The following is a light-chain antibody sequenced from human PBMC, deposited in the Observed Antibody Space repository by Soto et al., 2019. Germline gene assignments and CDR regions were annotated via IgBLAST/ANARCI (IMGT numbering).Light chain of an antibody. J-gene: IGKJ2*01. V-gene: IGKV3-20*01. CDR3: QHYGWSAYT. CDR2: GAS. Sequence: EIVLTQSPGTLSLSPGERATLSCRASQSVSSNYLAWYQQKPGQAPRLLIYGASSRATGIPDRFSGSGSGTDFSLSISRLEPEDFAVCYCQHYGWSAYTFGQGTTLEIK. CDR1: QSVSSNY.